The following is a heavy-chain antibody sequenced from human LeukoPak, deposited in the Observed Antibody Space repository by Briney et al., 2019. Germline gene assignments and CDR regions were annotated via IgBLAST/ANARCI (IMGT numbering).Heavy chain of an antibody. CDR1: GGSISSGSAY. V-gene: IGHV4-39*01. CDR3: VTLDTTMFSFFDP. D-gene: IGHD5-18*01. Sequence: SQTLSLTCTVSGGSISSGSAYWGWIRQPPGKGLEWIGSMYYSVTTYYNPSLQSRVTISGDTSKNQFSLRLTSVTAADTAVYYCVTLDTTMFSFFDPWGQGTLVTVSS. J-gene: IGHJ5*02. CDR2: MYYSVTT.